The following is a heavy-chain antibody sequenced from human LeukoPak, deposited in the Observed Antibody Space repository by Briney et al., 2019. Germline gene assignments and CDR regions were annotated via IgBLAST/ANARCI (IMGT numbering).Heavy chain of an antibody. Sequence: PGGSLRLSCAASGFTFSSYDMHWVRHATGKGLEWVSAIGTAGDTYYPDSVRGRFTISRDNSKNTLYLQMNSLRAEDTAVYYCARELTRIPAAGTGDHYGMDVWGQGTTVTVSS. D-gene: IGHD6-13*01. V-gene: IGHV3-13*01. J-gene: IGHJ6*02. CDR1: GFTFSSYD. CDR2: IGTAGDT. CDR3: ARELTRIPAAGTGDHYGMDV.